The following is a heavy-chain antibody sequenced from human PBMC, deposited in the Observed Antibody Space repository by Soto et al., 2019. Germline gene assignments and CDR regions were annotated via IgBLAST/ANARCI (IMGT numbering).Heavy chain of an antibody. CDR1: GFTFSNAW. CDR2: IKSKTDGGTT. CDR3: TTPEAPASDSYFDY. J-gene: IGHJ4*02. V-gene: IGHV3-15*01. Sequence: EVQLVESGGGLVKPGGSLRLSCAASGFTFSNAWMTWVRQAPGKGLEWIGRIKSKTDGGTTDYAAPVKGRFTISRDDSKNTLFLHMNSLKTEDTAVYYCTTPEAPASDSYFDYWGQGSLVTVSS.